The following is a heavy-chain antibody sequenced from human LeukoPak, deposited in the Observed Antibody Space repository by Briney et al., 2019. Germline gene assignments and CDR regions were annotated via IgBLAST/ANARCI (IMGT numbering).Heavy chain of an antibody. V-gene: IGHV5-51*01. CDR2: IYPGDSDS. CDR1: GYTFTNYW. D-gene: IGHD6-19*01. CDR3: VRESGYSSGWYPY. Sequence: GESLKISCKGSGYTFTNYWIAWVCQMPGKGLEWMGMIYPGDSDSRYSPSFQGQVTFSADKSISTAYLQWSSLKASDSAMYYCVRESGYSSGWYPYWGQGTLVTVSS. J-gene: IGHJ4*02.